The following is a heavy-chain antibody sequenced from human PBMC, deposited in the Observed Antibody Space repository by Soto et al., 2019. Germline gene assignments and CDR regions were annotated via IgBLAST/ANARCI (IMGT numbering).Heavy chain of an antibody. D-gene: IGHD3-3*01. Sequence: PGGSLRLSCAASGFTFSSYGMHWVRQAPGKGLEWVAVISYDGSNKYYADSVKGRFTISRDNSKNSLYLQMNSLRAEDTAVYYFAKEASVLRFLEWLPPNNWFDPWGQGTLVTVSS. V-gene: IGHV3-30*18. J-gene: IGHJ5*02. CDR1: GFTFSSYG. CDR2: ISYDGSNK. CDR3: AKEASVLRFLEWLPPNNWFDP.